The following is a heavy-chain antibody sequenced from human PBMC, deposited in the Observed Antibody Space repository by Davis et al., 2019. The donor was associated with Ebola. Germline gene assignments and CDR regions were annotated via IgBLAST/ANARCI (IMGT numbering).Heavy chain of an antibody. CDR3: ARDGTGLLWFGETDYYYYGMDV. CDR1: GGSISSYY. D-gene: IGHD3-10*01. Sequence: PSETLSLTCTVSGGSISSYYWSWIRQPAGKGLEWIGRIYTSGSTNYNPSLKSRVTMSVDTSKNQFSLKLSSVTAADAAVYYCARDGTGLLWFGETDYYYYGMDVWGQGTTVTVSS. V-gene: IGHV4-4*07. J-gene: IGHJ6*02. CDR2: IYTSGST.